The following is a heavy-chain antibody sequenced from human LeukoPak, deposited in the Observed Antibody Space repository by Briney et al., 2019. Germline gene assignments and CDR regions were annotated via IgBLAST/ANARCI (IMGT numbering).Heavy chain of an antibody. Sequence: SETLSLTCTVSGGSISSSSYYWGWIRQPPGKGLEWIGSIYYSGSTYYNPSLKSRVTISVDTSKNQFSLKLSSVTAADKAVYYCARHTDSSGYYPYYFDYWGQGTLVTVSS. D-gene: IGHD3-22*01. V-gene: IGHV4-39*01. CDR3: ARHTDSSGYYPYYFDY. CDR2: IYYSGST. J-gene: IGHJ4*02. CDR1: GGSISSSSYY.